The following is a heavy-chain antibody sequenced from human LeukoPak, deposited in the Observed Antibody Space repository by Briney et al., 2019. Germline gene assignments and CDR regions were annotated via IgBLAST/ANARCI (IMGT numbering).Heavy chain of an antibody. CDR3: ANSHLQWSDAFDI. D-gene: IGHD2-15*01. CDR1: GYTFTGYY. CDR2: INPNSGGT. Sequence: ASGKVSCKASGYTFTGYYMHWVRQAPGQGLEWMGRINPNSGGTNYAQKFQGRVTMTRDTSISTAYMELSRLRSDDTAVYYCANSHLQWSDAFDIWGQGTMVTVSS. J-gene: IGHJ3*02. V-gene: IGHV1-2*06.